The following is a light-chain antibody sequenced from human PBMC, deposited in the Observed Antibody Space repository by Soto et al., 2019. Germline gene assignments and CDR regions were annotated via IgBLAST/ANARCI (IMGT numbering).Light chain of an antibody. CDR2: KDS. CDR3: QPSEDTGNYYL. Sequence: SCELTQTPSVSVSPGQTARITCSGDELSKQYVYWYQQKPGQAPVLVIYKDSERASGIPERFSASSSGTTVTLTISGVRAEDESDYYSQPSEDTGNYYLCGNGTKVTVL. J-gene: IGLJ1*01. V-gene: IGLV3-25*02. CDR1: ELSKQY.